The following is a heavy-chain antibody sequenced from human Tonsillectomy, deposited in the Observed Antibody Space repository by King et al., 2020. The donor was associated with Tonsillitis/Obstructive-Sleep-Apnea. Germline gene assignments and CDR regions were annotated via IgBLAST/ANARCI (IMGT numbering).Heavy chain of an antibody. CDR2: ITWDGGST. CDR3: AKGVGLYYMDV. V-gene: IGHV3-43*01. J-gene: IGHJ6*03. D-gene: IGHD3/OR15-3a*01. CDR1: GFTFSDCS. Sequence: VQLVESGGVVVQPGGSLRLSCAASGFTFSDCSMHWVRQAPGKGLEWVAIITWDGGSTDYADSVKGRFTIFRDNVNNSLYLQLNSLTTEDTALYYCAKGVGLYYMDVWGKGTTVTVSS.